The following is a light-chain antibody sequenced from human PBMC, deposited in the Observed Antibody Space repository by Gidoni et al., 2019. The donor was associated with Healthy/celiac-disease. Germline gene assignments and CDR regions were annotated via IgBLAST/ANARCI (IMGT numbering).Light chain of an antibody. CDR1: NIGSKS. CDR3: QVWDSSSVV. V-gene: IGLV3-21*03. J-gene: IGLJ2*01. Sequence: SYLLTQPPSESVAPGKTARITCGGNNIGSKSVHWYQQKPGQAPVLVVYDDSDRPSGSPGRFSGSNSGNTATLTISRVEAGDEADYYCQVWDSSSVVFGGGTKLTVL. CDR2: DDS.